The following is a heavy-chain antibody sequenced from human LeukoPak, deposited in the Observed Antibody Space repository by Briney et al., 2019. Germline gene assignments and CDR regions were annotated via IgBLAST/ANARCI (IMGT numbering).Heavy chain of an antibody. J-gene: IGHJ4*02. CDR3: AMSVEMPPIPSFDY. Sequence: ASVKVSCKTSGYVFTPHHIHWMRQAPGQGLELLGWVSAANNPEYSQKFQGRVVITRDASATTSYLELNSLRSEDTAVYYCAMSVEMPPIPSFDYWGQGTLVTVSS. V-gene: IGHV1-3*01. D-gene: IGHD5-24*01. CDR1: GYVFTPHH. CDR2: VSAANNP.